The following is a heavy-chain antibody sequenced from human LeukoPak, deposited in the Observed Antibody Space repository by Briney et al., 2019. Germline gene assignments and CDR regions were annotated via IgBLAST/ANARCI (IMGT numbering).Heavy chain of an antibody. CDR1: GFTFSSYG. J-gene: IGHJ3*02. Sequence: GGSLRLSCAASGFTFSSYGMHWVRQAPGKGLEWVAFIRYDGSNKYYADSVKGRFTISRDNSKNTLYLQMNSLRAEDTAVYYCARGPVYYGSGSSHGFDIWGQGTMVTVSS. CDR2: IRYDGSNK. V-gene: IGHV3-30*02. D-gene: IGHD3-10*01. CDR3: ARGPVYYGSGSSHGFDI.